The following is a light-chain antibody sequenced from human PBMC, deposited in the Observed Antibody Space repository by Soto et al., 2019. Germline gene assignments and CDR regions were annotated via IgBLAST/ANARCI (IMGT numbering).Light chain of an antibody. Sequence: EIVMKQSPATLSVSPGERATLSCRASQGVTTNLAWYQQQPGQAPRLLIYGASTRATGIPARFSGSGSGAEFTLTISSLQSEGFAVYYCQQYKTWPLTFGGGTKVEI. V-gene: IGKV3-15*01. J-gene: IGKJ4*01. CDR2: GAS. CDR3: QQYKTWPLT. CDR1: QGVTTN.